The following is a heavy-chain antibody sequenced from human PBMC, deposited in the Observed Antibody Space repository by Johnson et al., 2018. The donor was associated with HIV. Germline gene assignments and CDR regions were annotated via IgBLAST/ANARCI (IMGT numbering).Heavy chain of an antibody. D-gene: IGHD6-19*01. CDR1: GFTVSSNY. J-gene: IGHJ3*02. Sequence: VRLVESGGGLVQPGGSLRLSCAASGFTVSSNYMSWVRQAPEKGLEWVSVIYSGGSTYYADSVKGRFTISRDNSKNTLYRQMNSLRAEDTAVYYCARDAGQWLDDAFDIWGQGTMVTVSS. CDR2: IYSGGST. V-gene: IGHV3-66*01. CDR3: ARDAGQWLDDAFDI.